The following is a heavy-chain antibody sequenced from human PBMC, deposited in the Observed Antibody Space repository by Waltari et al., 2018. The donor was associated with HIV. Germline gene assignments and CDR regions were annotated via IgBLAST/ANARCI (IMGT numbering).Heavy chain of an antibody. D-gene: IGHD3-10*01. CDR1: GFTLAKFA. V-gene: IGHV3-9*01. CDR3: ARDRGSGNGWNYYGMDV. CDR2: ISWNSGSI. J-gene: IGHJ6*02. Sequence: EEQLVESGGGRVQPGRSLGPYGSASGFTLAKFAFNWVRQVPGKGLEWVSGISWNSGSILYAASVKGRFTISRDNAENSLYLQMNSLEAEDSALYYCARDRGSGNGWNYYGMDVWGQGATVTVSS.